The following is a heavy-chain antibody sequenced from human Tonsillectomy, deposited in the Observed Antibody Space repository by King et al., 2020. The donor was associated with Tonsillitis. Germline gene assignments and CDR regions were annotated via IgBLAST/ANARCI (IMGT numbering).Heavy chain of an antibody. CDR1: GFTFSSYA. V-gene: IGHV3-23*04. Sequence: VQLVESGGGLVQPGGSLRLSCAASGFTFSSYAMSWVRQAPGKGLEWVSAMSGSGGSTYYADSVKGRFTISRDNSKNTLYLQMNSLRAEDTAVYYCAKDLLRGGSGWSPGDYWGQGTLVTVSS. CDR2: MSGSGGST. J-gene: IGHJ4*02. CDR3: AKDLLRGGSGWSPGDY. D-gene: IGHD6-19*01.